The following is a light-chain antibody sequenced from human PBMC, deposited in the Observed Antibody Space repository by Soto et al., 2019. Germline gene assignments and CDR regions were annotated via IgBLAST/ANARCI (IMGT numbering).Light chain of an antibody. Sequence: DIQMTQSPSSLSASVGDRVTITCRASQNINHYLAWFQQKPGKPPKSLIYDASNLQSGVPSKFSGSGSGTDFTLTISSLQPEDFATYFCQQYNRSPPTFGPGTTVDI. CDR3: QQYNRSPPT. V-gene: IGKV1-16*02. J-gene: IGKJ3*01. CDR1: QNINHY. CDR2: DAS.